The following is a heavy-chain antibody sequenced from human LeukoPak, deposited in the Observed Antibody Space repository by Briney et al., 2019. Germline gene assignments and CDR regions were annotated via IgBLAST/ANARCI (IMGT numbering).Heavy chain of an antibody. CDR2: ISGSGGST. J-gene: IGHJ4*02. CDR1: GFTFNSYA. D-gene: IGHD3-10*01. Sequence: GGSLRLSCAASGFTFNSYAMSWVRQAPGKGLEWVSTISGSGGSTFYADSMKGRFTISRDSSRRTVYMQMNSLSAEDTAIYYCAKESSYYGSGSYYYWGQGTLVTVSS. CDR3: AKESSYYGSGSYYY. V-gene: IGHV3-23*01.